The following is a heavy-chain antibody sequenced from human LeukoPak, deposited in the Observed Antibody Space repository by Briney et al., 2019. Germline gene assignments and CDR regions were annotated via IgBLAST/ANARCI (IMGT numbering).Heavy chain of an antibody. D-gene: IGHD5-24*01. Sequence: GGSLRLSCAASGFTVNSNYMNWVRQAPGKGLEWVSVIYGGGNIYYADSVKGRFTISRDNSKNTLYLQMNSLRAEDTAVYYCARGAGFNYPYYFDYWGQGTLVTVSS. CDR2: IYGGGNI. J-gene: IGHJ4*02. V-gene: IGHV3-53*01. CDR3: ARGAGFNYPYYFDY. CDR1: GFTVNSNY.